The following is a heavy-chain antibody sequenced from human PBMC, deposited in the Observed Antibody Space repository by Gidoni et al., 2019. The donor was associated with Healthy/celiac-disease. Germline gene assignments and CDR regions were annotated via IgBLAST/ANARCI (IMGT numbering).Heavy chain of an antibody. CDR1: GYSFTSYW. Sequence: EVQLVQSGAEVKKPGESLRISCKGSGYSFTSYWISWVRQMPGKCLEWMGRIDPSDSYTTYSPSFQGHVTISADKSISTAYLQWSSLKASDTAMYYCARHKSSSWYVGGYYYYGMDVWGQGTTVTVSS. D-gene: IGHD6-13*01. CDR2: IDPSDSYT. CDR3: ARHKSSSWYVGGYYYYGMDV. V-gene: IGHV5-10-1*03. J-gene: IGHJ6*02.